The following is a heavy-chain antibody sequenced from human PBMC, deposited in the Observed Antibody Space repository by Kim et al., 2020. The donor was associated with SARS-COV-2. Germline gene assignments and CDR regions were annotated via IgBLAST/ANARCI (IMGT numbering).Heavy chain of an antibody. CDR1: GFTFSNYA. V-gene: IGHV3-48*02. CDR3: AREATSSCPFHN. J-gene: IGHJ4*02. CDR2: ISSGSSSI. D-gene: IGHD6-13*01. Sequence: GGSLRLSCAASGFTFSNYAMHWVRQAPGKGLEWVSFISSGSSSIFYADSVQGRFTISRDNAKTSLYLQMNSLGDEDTAVYYCAREATSSCPFHNWGQGT.